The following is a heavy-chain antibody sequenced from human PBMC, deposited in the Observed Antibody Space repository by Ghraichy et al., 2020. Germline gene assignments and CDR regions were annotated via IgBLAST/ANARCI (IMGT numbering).Heavy chain of an antibody. CDR2: INHSGST. CDR1: GGSFSGYY. V-gene: IGHV4-34*01. D-gene: IGHD6-19*01. J-gene: IGHJ4*02. Sequence: ESLNISCAVYGGSFSGYYWSWIRQPPGKGLEWIGEINHSGSTNYNPSLKSRVTISVDTSKNQFSLKLSSVTAAEPAVYYCARRHRIAVAGTFDYWGQGTLVTVSS. CDR3: ARRHRIAVAGTFDY.